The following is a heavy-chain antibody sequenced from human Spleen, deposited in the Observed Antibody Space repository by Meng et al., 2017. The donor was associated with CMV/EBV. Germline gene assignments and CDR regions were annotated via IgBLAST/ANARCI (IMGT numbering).Heavy chain of an antibody. CDR3: ARGTYCSSTSCRGAVRGMDV. J-gene: IGHJ6*02. Sequence: ASVKVSCKASGYTFTGYYMHWVRQAPGQGLEWMGWINPNSGGTNHAQKFQGRVTMTRDTSISTAYMELSSLRSEDTAVYYCARGTYCSSTSCRGAVRGMDVWGQGTTVTVSS. V-gene: IGHV1-2*02. D-gene: IGHD2-2*01. CDR1: GYTFTGYY. CDR2: INPNSGGT.